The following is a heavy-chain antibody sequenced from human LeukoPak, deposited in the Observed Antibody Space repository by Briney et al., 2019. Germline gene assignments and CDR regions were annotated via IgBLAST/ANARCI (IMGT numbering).Heavy chain of an antibody. Sequence: PGVSLRLSCAASGFTFSSYEMNWVRQAPGKGLEWASYISSSGSTIYYADSVKGRFTISRDNAKNSLYLQMNSLRAEDTAVYYCARLYSSSSGLRASDYWGQGTLVTVSS. J-gene: IGHJ4*02. CDR2: ISSSGSTI. CDR3: ARLYSSSSGLRASDY. V-gene: IGHV3-48*03. CDR1: GFTFSSYE. D-gene: IGHD6-6*01.